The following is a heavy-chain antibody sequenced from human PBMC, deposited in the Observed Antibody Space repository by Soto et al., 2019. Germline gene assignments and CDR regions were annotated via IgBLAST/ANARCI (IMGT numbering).Heavy chain of an antibody. CDR1: GFTFSSYA. J-gene: IGHJ3*02. CDR3: ARDRCTNGVCYRSTDAFDI. D-gene: IGHD2-8*01. V-gene: IGHV3-64*01. CDR2: ISSNGGST. Sequence: PGGSLRLSCAASGFTFSSYAMHWVRQAPGKGLDYVSAISSNGGSTYYANSVKGRFTISRDNSKNTLYLQMGSLRAEDMAVYYCARDRCTNGVCYRSTDAFDIWGQGTMVTVSS.